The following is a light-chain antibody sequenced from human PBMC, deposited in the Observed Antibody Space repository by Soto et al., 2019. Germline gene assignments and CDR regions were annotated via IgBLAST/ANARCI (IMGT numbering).Light chain of an antibody. CDR3: SSYTSSSTLDV. J-gene: IGLJ1*01. V-gene: IGLV2-14*01. CDR2: DVS. Sequence: QSVLTQPAYVSVSPGQSITISCTGTSSDVGGYNYVSWYQQHPGKAPKLMIYDVSNRPSGVSNRFSGSKSGNTASLTISGLQAEDEADYYCSSYTSSSTLDVFGTGTKVTVL. CDR1: SSDVGGYNY.